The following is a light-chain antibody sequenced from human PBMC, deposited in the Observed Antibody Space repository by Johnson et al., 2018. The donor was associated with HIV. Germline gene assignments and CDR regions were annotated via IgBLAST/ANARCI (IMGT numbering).Light chain of an antibody. J-gene: IGLJ1*01. V-gene: IGLV1-51*01. CDR3: GTWESSLSAGPFYV. CDR2: DND. Sequence: QSVLTQPPSVSAAPGQKVTVSCSGSSSNIGNNFVSWYQHLPGTAPKLLIYDNDKRPSGVPDRFSGSKSGTSATLGITGLQTGDEADYYCGTWESSLSAGPFYVFGTGTKGTVL. CDR1: SSNIGNNF.